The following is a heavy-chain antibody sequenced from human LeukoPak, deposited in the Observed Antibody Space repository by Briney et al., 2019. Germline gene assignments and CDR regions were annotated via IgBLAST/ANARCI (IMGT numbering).Heavy chain of an antibody. V-gene: IGHV1-2*04. D-gene: IGHD3-22*01. J-gene: IGHJ4*03. Sequence: ASVKVSCKASGYTFTGYYMHWVRQAPGQGLEGMGWINPNSGGTNYAQKFQGWLTMTRDTSISTAHMELRRLRSDDTAMHLCAREPEYSSLYADYWGQGTLVTVSS. CDR2: INPNSGGT. CDR3: AREPEYSSLYADY. CDR1: GYTFTGYY.